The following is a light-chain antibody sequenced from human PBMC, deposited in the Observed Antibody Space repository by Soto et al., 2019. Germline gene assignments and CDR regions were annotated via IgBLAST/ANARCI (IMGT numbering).Light chain of an antibody. V-gene: IGLV1-51*01. CDR3: GTWDGSLSAWV. CDR1: NSNLGDYS. Sequence: QSVLTQPPSVSAAPGQKVTISCSGSNSNLGDYSVSWYQQLPGTVPKLLIYDNNKRPSGIPDRFSGSKSGTSATLGITGLQTGDEADYYCGTWDGSLSAWVFGGGTKLTVL. J-gene: IGLJ3*02. CDR2: DNN.